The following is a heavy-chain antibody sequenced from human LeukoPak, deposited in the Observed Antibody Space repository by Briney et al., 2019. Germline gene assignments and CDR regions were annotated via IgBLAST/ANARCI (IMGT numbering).Heavy chain of an antibody. J-gene: IGHJ4*02. CDR1: GGTFSSYA. Sequence: SVKVSCKSSGGTFSSYAISWVRQAPGQGLEWMGGIIPIFGTASYAQKFQGRVTITADESTSTAYMELSRLRSDETALYSCARAPYRSGGWSMWDYFDYWGQGTLVTV. CDR3: ARAPYRSGGWSMWDYFDY. V-gene: IGHV1-69*13. CDR2: IIPIFGTA. D-gene: IGHD6-19*01.